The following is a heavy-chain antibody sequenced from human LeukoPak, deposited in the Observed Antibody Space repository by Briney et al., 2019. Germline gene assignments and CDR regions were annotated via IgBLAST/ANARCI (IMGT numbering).Heavy chain of an antibody. V-gene: IGHV1-8*03. J-gene: IGHJ5*02. CDR1: GYTFTTYD. CDR2: MNPNSGNT. D-gene: IGHD4-11*01. CDR3: ARGITRDYPWNWFDP. Sequence: ASVKVSCKASGYTFTTYDINWVRQATGQGLEWMGWMNPNSGNTGYAQNFQGRVTITRNTSISTAYMELSSLRSEDTAVYYCARGITRDYPWNWFDPWGQGTLVTVSS.